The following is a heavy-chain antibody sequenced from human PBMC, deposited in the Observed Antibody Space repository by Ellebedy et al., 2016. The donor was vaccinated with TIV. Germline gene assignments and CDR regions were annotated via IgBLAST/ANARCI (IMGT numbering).Heavy chain of an antibody. CDR3: ARGYGYFDY. Sequence: MPSETLSLTCTVSGGSISSYYWSRIRQPPGKGLEWIGYVYSIGSTDYNPSLKSRVTISADTSKNQFSLKLSSVTAADTAVYYCARGYGYFDYWGQGTLVTVSS. D-gene: IGHD5-18*01. CDR2: VYSIGST. CDR1: GGSISSYY. V-gene: IGHV4-59*01. J-gene: IGHJ4*02.